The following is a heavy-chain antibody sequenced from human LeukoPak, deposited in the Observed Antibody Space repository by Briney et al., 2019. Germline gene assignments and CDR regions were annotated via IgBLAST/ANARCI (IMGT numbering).Heavy chain of an antibody. J-gene: IGHJ4*02. CDR2: IYYSGST. CDR1: GGSISSFY. CDR3: ASARDFGWEGLWN. D-gene: IGHD6-19*01. Sequence: PSETLSLTCPVSGGSISSFYWSWIRQPPGKGLECLGSIYYSGSTNYNPSLKRRVTISVDTSQNQVYLKLSSVPAADTAVYYCASARDFGWEGLWNWGQGTLVTVSS. V-gene: IGHV4-59*08.